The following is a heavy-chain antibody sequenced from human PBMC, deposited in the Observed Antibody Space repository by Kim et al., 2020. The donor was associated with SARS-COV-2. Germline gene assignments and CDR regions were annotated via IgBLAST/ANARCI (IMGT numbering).Heavy chain of an antibody. J-gene: IGHJ3*02. CDR3: ARGLTYCGGDCSSDAFDI. D-gene: IGHD2-21*01. Sequence: KSRVTISVDTSKNQFSLKLSSVTAADTAVYYCARGLTYCGGDCSSDAFDIWGQGTMVTVSS. V-gene: IGHV4-39*01.